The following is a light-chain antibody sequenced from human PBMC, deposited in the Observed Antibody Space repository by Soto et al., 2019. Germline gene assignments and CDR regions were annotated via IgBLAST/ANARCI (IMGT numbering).Light chain of an antibody. Sequence: EVVMTQSPATLSVSPGERATLSCRASESVRSYLAWYQQKPGQAPRLLIYGASTRATGIPARFSGSGSGTEFTLTISSLQSEDFALYYCQQYNNWPPITFGQGTRLEIK. V-gene: IGKV3-15*01. J-gene: IGKJ5*01. CDR1: ESVRSY. CDR2: GAS. CDR3: QQYNNWPPIT.